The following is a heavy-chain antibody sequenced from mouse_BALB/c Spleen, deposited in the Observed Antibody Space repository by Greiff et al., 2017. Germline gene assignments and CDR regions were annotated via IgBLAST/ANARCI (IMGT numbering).Heavy chain of an antibody. D-gene: IGHD2-4*01. CDR3: ARGVYYDYDRGMDY. Sequence: QVHVKQSGPELVRPGASVKMSCKASGYTFTSYWMHWVKQRPGQGLEWIGMIDPSNSETRLNQKFKDKATLNVDKSSNTAYMQLSSLTSEDSAVYYCARGVYYDYDRGMDYWGQGTSVTVSA. CDR1: GYTFTSYW. CDR2: IDPSNSET. J-gene: IGHJ4*01. V-gene: IGHV1S127*01.